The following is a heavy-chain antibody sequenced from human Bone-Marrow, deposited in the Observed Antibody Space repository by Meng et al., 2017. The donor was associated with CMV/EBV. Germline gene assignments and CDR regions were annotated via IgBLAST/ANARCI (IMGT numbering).Heavy chain of an antibody. V-gene: IGHV1-2*02. D-gene: IGHD5/OR15-5a*01. CDR2: INPNGGGT. Sequence: KASGYTFIDYYMHWVRQAPGQGLEWMGWINPNGGGTNYAQKFQGRVAMTRDTSISTVYMELSSLRSDDTAVYHCARWRSNSVEYYFDYWGQGTLVTVSS. J-gene: IGHJ4*02. CDR3: ARWRSNSVEYYFDY. CDR1: GYTFIDYY.